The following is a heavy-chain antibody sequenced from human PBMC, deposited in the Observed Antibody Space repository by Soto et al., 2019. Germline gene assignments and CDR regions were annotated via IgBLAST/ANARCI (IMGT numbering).Heavy chain of an antibody. J-gene: IGHJ4*02. CDR2: MNPHSGNT. D-gene: IGHD3-22*01. V-gene: IGHV1-8*02. CDR3: ARGLGRKYYYDSSGYYFDY. CDR1: GGTFSSYA. Sequence: ASVKVSCKASGGTFSSYAISWVRQAPGQGLEWMGWMNPHSGNTGYAQKFQGRVTMTRNTSISTAYMELSSLRSEDTAVYYCARGLGRKYYYDSSGYYFDYWGQGTLVTVSS.